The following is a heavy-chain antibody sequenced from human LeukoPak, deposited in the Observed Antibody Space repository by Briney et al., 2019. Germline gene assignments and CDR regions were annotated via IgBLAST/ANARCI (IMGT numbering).Heavy chain of an antibody. CDR1: GFTFSSYG. V-gene: IGHV3-30*02. Sequence: GGSLRLSCAASGFTFSSYGTHWVRQAPGKGLEWVAFIRYDGSNKYYADSVKGRFTISRDNSKNTLYLQMNSLRAEDTAVYYCAKDPLTKGIHYYGSGSQYFDYWGQGTLVTVSS. D-gene: IGHD3-10*01. CDR2: IRYDGSNK. CDR3: AKDPLTKGIHYYGSGSQYFDY. J-gene: IGHJ4*02.